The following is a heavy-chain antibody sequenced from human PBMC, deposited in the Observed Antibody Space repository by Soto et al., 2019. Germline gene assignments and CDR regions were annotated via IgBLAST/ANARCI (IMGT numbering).Heavy chain of an antibody. CDR1: CFSISNGGYS. D-gene: IGHD3-22*01. Sequence: SEILSLTCTVSCFSISNGGYSWGLIRQHPGKGLEWIGYIYYSGSTYYNPSLKSRVTISVDTSKNQFSLKLSSVTAADTAVYYCARERNYDSSGYSYYYGMDVWGQGTTVT. V-gene: IGHV4-31*03. CDR2: IYYSGST. J-gene: IGHJ6*02. CDR3: ARERNYDSSGYSYYYGMDV.